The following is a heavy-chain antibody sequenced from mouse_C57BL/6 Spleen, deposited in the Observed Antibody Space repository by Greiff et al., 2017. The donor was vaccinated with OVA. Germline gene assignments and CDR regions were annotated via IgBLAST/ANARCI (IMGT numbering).Heavy chain of an antibody. CDR2: INPYNGDT. J-gene: IGHJ2*01. CDR3: ARDYGSSYGGLFDY. D-gene: IGHD1-1*01. V-gene: IGHV1-20*01. Sequence: EVQLQQSGPELVKPGDSVKISCKASGYSFTGYFMNWVMQSHGKSLEWIGRINPYNGDTFYNQKFKGKATLTVDKSSSTAHMELRSLTSEDSAVYYCARDYGSSYGGLFDYWGQGTTLTVSS. CDR1: GYSFTGYF.